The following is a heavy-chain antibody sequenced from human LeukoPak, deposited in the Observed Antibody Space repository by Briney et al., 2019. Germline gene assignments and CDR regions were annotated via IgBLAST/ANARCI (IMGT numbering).Heavy chain of an antibody. CDR1: GGSISSGSYY. CDR3: AREAGYYYDSSGRSSDY. Sequence: TPSETLSLTCTVSGGSISSGSYYWSWIRQPAGKGLEWIGRIYTSGSTNYNPSLKSRVTISVDTSKNQFSLKLSSVTAADTAVYYCAREAGYYYDSSGRSSDYWGQGTLVTVSS. CDR2: IYTSGST. D-gene: IGHD3-22*01. V-gene: IGHV4-61*02. J-gene: IGHJ4*02.